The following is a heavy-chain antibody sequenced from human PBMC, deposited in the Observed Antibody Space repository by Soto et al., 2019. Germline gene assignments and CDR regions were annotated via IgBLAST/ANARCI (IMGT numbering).Heavy chain of an antibody. CDR3: ARAGSMITFGGVIVTSPFDY. Sequence: QVQLQESGPGLVKPSETLSLTCTVSGGSISSYYWSWIRQPPGKGLEWIGYIYYSGSTNYNPSLKSRVTISVDTSKNQFSRKLSSVTAADTAVYYCARAGSMITFGGVIVTSPFDYWGQGTLVTVSS. CDR1: GGSISSYY. D-gene: IGHD3-16*02. V-gene: IGHV4-59*01. CDR2: IYYSGST. J-gene: IGHJ4*02.